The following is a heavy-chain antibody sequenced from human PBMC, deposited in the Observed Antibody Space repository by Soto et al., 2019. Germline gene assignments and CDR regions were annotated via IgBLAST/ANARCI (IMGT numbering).Heavy chain of an antibody. CDR3: GKASDGAWPYYFDS. D-gene: IGHD5-12*01. V-gene: IGHV3-23*01. CDR1: GFSFNPYV. J-gene: IGHJ4*02. Sequence: PGGSLRLSCVASGFSFNPYVMAWVRQAPGKRLEWVSAIRSNTAITHYPDSMRGRFTISRVNTENTIFLQMHSLRVEDSAVYFCGKASDGAWPYYFDSWGQGTLVTVPS. CDR2: IRSNTAIT.